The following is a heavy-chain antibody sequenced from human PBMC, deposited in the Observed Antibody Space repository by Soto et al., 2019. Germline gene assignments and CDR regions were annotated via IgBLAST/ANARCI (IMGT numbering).Heavy chain of an antibody. V-gene: IGHV1-18*01. J-gene: IGHJ4*02. CDR2: ISAYNGNT. D-gene: IGHD3-9*01. CDR1: GYTFTSYC. CDR3: ARADVLRYFDACDY. Sequence: ASVKVSCKASGYTFTSYCISWVRQAPGQGLEWMGWISAYNGNTNYAQKLQGRVTMTTDTSTSTAYMELRSLRSDDTAVYYCARADVLRYFDACDYWGQGTLVTVSS.